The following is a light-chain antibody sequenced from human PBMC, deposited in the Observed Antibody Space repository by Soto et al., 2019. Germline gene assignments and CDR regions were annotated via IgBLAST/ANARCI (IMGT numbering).Light chain of an antibody. Sequence: EIVMTQSPATLSVSPGERATLSCRASQSVSSNLAWYQQKPAKAPRLLIYGASTRATGIPARFSGSGSGTEFTLTISSLQSEDFAVYYCQQYNNWPRTFGGGTKVEIK. CDR2: GAS. CDR1: QSVSSN. V-gene: IGKV3-15*01. J-gene: IGKJ4*01. CDR3: QQYNNWPRT.